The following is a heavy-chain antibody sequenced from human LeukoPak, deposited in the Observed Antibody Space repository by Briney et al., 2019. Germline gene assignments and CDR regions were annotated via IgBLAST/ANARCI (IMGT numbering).Heavy chain of an antibody. CDR1: GYSISSGYY. Sequence: PSETLSLTCTVSGYSISSGYYWGWIRQPPGKGLEWIGSIYHSGSTYYNPSLKSRVTISVDTSKNQFSLKLSSVTTADTAVYYCARHVGSYSDYDYWGQGTLVTVSS. CDR3: ARHVGSYSDYDY. V-gene: IGHV4-38-2*02. J-gene: IGHJ4*02. D-gene: IGHD1-26*01. CDR2: IYHSGST.